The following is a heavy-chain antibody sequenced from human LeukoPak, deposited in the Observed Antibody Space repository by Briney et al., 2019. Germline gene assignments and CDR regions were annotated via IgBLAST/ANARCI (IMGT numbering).Heavy chain of an antibody. D-gene: IGHD5-12*01. CDR1: GGAFSGYH. V-gene: IGHV4-34*01. J-gene: IGHJ4*02. Sequence: SETLSLTCAVYGGAFSGYHWNWIRQAPGKGLEWIGDVNHRGMTNYNASLKSRVIISADTSKNQFSLKLDSVTAADTAIYYCARDPTSEISVPHYFDDWGQGTLVTVSS. CDR3: ARDPTSEISVPHYFDD. CDR2: VNHRGMT.